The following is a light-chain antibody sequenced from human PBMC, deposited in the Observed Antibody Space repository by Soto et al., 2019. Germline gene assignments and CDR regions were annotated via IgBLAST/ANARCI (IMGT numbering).Light chain of an antibody. V-gene: IGKV1-8*01. CDR1: QGISSY. Sequence: AIRMTQSPSSLSASTGDRVTITCRASQGISSYLAWYQQKPGKAPKLLIYAASTLQSGGPSRFSGSGSGTDFTLTISCLQSEDFATYYCQQYYSYPALTFGGGTKVEIK. CDR2: AAS. CDR3: QQYYSYPALT. J-gene: IGKJ4*01.